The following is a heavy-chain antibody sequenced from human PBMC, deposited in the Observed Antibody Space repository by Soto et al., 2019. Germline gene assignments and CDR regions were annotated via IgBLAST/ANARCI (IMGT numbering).Heavy chain of an antibody. V-gene: IGHV1-46*01. D-gene: IGHD2-2*01. J-gene: IGHJ6*02. CDR2: INPSGGST. Sequence: ASVKVSCKASGYTFTSYYMHWVRQAPGQGLEWMGIINPSGGSTSYAQKFQGRVTMTRDTSTSTVYMELSSLRSKDTAVYYCARGLVVPAARYYYYYGMDVWGQGTTVTAP. CDR1: GYTFTSYY. CDR3: ARGLVVPAARYYYYYGMDV.